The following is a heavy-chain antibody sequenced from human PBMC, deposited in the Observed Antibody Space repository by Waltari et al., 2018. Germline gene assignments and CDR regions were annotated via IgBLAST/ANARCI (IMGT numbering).Heavy chain of an antibody. D-gene: IGHD6-19*01. Sequence: QVQLVQSGAEVKKPGSSVKVSCKASGGTFSSYAISWVRRAPGQGLEWMGGIIPIFGTANYAQKFQGRVTITADESTSTAYMELSSLRSEDTAVYYCARPNSSGWYALAEYFQHWGQGTLVTVSS. CDR2: IIPIFGTA. J-gene: IGHJ1*01. V-gene: IGHV1-69*01. CDR3: ARPNSSGWYALAEYFQH. CDR1: GGTFSSYA.